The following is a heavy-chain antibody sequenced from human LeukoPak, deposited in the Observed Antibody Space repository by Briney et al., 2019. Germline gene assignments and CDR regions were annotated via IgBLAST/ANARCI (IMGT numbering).Heavy chain of an antibody. J-gene: IGHJ4*02. D-gene: IGHD5-24*01. CDR3: ARHLAGNRYIFDN. CDR1: GFTFSNYD. V-gene: IGHV3-30*02. CDR2: VRYDGSNK. Sequence: GGSLRLSCAVSGFTFSNYDMHWVRQAPGKGLEWVAFVRYDGSNKYYADSVKGRFTISRDNSKNTLYLHMNSLRAEDTAVYYCARHLAGNRYIFDNWGQGTLVTVSS.